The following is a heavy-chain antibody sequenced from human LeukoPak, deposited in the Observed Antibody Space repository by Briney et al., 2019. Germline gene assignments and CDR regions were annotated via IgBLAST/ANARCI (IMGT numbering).Heavy chain of an antibody. D-gene: IGHD1-26*01. Sequence: ASVTVSFKDSGYTFTVDYMHWVRQAPGQGVGRMGWINPNRGGTNYTQKLQGRVTMTRDTPISTAYMELSRLRSDDTAVYYCARVEWELGPYYFHYWGQGTLVTVSS. V-gene: IGHV1-2*02. CDR2: INPNRGGT. CDR3: ARVEWELGPYYFHY. J-gene: IGHJ4*02. CDR1: GYTFTVDY.